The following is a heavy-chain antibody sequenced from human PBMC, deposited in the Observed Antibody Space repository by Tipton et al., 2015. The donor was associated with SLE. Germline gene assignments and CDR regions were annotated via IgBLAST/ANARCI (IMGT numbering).Heavy chain of an antibody. J-gene: IGHJ6*04. D-gene: IGHD3-16*02. CDR3: ARDGLHYYHYRMDV. CDR2: IYYSGST. CDR1: GGSISGSSYY. V-gene: IGHV4-39*07. Sequence: TLSLTCTVSGGSISGSSYYWGWIRQPPGKGLEWIASIYYSGSTYYNPSLKTGVTISVDTSEDQFSLKLRSVTAADTAVYYCARDGLHYYHYRMDVWGKGTTVTVSS.